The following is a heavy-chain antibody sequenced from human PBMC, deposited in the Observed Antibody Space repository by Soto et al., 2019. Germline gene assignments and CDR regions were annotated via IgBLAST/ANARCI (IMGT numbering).Heavy chain of an antibody. D-gene: IGHD4-17*01. CDR1: GFTVSSNY. V-gene: IGHV3-53*01. CDR2: IYSGGST. CDR3: ARDPINPTQTNPTAPFDY. Sequence: GGSLRLACAASGFTVSSNYMSWVRQAPGKGLEWVSVIYSGGSTYYADSVKGRFTISRDNSKNTLYLQMNSLRAEDTAVYYCARDPINPTQTNPTAPFDYWGQGTLVASPQ. J-gene: IGHJ4*02.